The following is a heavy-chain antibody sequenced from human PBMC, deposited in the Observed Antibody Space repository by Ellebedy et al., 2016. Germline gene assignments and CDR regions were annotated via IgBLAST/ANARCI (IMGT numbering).Heavy chain of an antibody. CDR3: ARASKWDAFDV. V-gene: IGHV3-53*01. D-gene: IGHD1-26*01. CDR2: IYSGGST. Sequence: GESLKISXAGSGFTASAHYMTWVRQAPGKGLEWLSIIYSGGSTYYPDSLKGRFTISRDDSKNTLHLQLNSLRVEDTAVYYCARASKWDAFDVWGRGTMVTVSS. J-gene: IGHJ3*01. CDR1: GFTASAHY.